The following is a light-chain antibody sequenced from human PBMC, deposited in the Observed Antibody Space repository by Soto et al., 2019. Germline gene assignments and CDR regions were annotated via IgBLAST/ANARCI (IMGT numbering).Light chain of an antibody. Sequence: DIRMTQSPSSLSASVGDRVNITCRASQTVSSYLNWYQQKPGTVPKLLIYATSNLQSGVPSRFSGRGFGTDFTLTISSLQPEDFATYYRQQSFTPPSFGQGTRLEIK. CDR1: QTVSSY. V-gene: IGKV1-39*01. CDR2: ATS. J-gene: IGKJ5*01. CDR3: QQSFTPPS.